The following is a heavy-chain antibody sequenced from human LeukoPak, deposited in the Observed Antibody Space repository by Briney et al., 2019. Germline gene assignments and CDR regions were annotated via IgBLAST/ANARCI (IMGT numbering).Heavy chain of an antibody. CDR1: GFTFSSYA. V-gene: IGHV3-23*01. CDR3: ATLSSSTDYYYYYMDV. J-gene: IGHJ6*03. Sequence: GGSLRLSCAASGFTFSSYAMSWVRQAPGKGLEWVSAISGSGGSTYYADSVKGRFTISRDNSKNTLYLQMNSLRAEDTAVYYCATLSSSTDYYYYYMDVWGKGTTVTVSS. D-gene: IGHD6-6*01. CDR2: ISGSGGST.